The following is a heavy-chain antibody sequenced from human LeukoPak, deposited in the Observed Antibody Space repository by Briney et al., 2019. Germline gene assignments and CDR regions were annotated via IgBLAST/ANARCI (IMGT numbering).Heavy chain of an antibody. CDR2: IYQDGTEK. V-gene: IGHV3-7*01. J-gene: IGHJ4*02. CDR3: ASERPSSSWYDY. CDR1: GFPFSTYL. Sequence: PGRSLRLSCAASGFPFSTYLMTWVRQAPGKGLEWVANIYQDGTEKYYVASVKGRFSISRDNAKNSLYLQMNSLRAEDTAVYYCASERPSSSWYDYWGQGTLVTVSS. D-gene: IGHD6-13*01.